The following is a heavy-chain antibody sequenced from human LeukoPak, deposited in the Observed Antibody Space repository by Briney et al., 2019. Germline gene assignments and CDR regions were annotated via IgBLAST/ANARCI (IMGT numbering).Heavy chain of an antibody. J-gene: IGHJ4*02. V-gene: IGHV3-48*03. CDR2: ISRTGNSI. Sequence: GGSLRLSCAASGFTLSSYEMNGVRLAPGKGLEWISYISRTGNSIYYADSVKGRFTISRDSAKNSLYLQMNSLSAEDTAVYYCARGPYSSNWYVDYWGQGTLVTVAS. CDR3: ARGPYSSNWYVDY. D-gene: IGHD6-13*01. CDR1: GFTLSSYE.